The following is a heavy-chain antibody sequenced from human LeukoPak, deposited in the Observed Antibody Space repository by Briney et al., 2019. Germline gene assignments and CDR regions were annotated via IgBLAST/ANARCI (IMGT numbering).Heavy chain of an antibody. J-gene: IGHJ4*02. CDR2: IRSQAYGGTS. V-gene: IGHV3-49*03. Sequence: GGSLRLSCTASGFIFGDYAMGWFRQAPRKGLEWVGFIRSQAYGGTSEYAASVKGRFTVSRDDSKSIAYLQMNSLKTEDTAVYYCTGVGITIFGGASFDYWGQGTLVTVSS. CDR1: GFIFGDYA. CDR3: TGVGITIFGGASFDY. D-gene: IGHD3-3*01.